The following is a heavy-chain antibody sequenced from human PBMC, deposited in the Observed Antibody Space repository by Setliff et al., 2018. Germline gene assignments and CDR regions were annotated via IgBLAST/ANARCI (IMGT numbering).Heavy chain of an antibody. J-gene: IGHJ4*02. V-gene: IGHV4-34*01. CDR1: GGSFSGYY. CDR2: INHSGST. D-gene: IGHD2-8*02. CDR3: TVYNTGSSKDHY. Sequence: KPSETLSLTCTVYGGSFSGYYWHWFRQTPGKGLEWIGQINHSGSTNYNPSLKSRVTISVDTSKNQFSLKLSSVTAADTALYYCTVYNTGSSKDHYWGQGTPVTVSS.